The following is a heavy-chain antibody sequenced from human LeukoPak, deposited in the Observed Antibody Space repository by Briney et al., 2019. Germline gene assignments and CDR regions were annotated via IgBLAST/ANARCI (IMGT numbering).Heavy chain of an antibody. D-gene: IGHD4-17*01. CDR1: GYTFTSYA. Sequence: GASVKVSCKASGYTFTSYAMHWVRQAPGQRLEWMGWINAGNGNTKYSQKFQGRVTITRDTSASTAYMELSSLRSEDTAVYCCARGTCGDYVFLDYWGQGPLVTVSS. CDR2: INAGNGNT. J-gene: IGHJ4*02. CDR3: ARGTCGDYVFLDY. V-gene: IGHV1-3*01.